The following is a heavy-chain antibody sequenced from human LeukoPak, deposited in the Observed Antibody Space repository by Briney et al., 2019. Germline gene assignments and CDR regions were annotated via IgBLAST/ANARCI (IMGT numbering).Heavy chain of an antibody. CDR2: NSGST. CDR3: ARAPRTGAWDMITFGGVIVHGDAFDF. D-gene: IGHD3-16*02. V-gene: IGHV4-39*07. J-gene: IGHJ3*01. Sequence: PLETLSLTCAVSGGSLISTTYYWGWIRQPPGKGLEWIGSNSGSTYYNPSLKSRVTVSVDMSKNQFSLQLSSVTAADTAVYYCARAPRTGAWDMITFGGVIVHGDAFDFWGQGTMVTVSS. CDR1: GGSLISTTYY.